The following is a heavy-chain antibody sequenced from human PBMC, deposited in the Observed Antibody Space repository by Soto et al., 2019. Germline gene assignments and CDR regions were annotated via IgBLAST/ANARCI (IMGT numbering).Heavy chain of an antibody. CDR3: ARDVSPGSSSWYFDAFDI. D-gene: IGHD6-13*01. Sequence: QLVESGGGLVQPGGSLRLSCAASGFTFSNYWMTWVRQAPGKGLEWVANIKRDGSGGSYLDSVRGRFTVSRDNARNSLYLQMNSLRAEDTALYYCARDVSPGSSSWYFDAFDIWGQGTMVTVSS. J-gene: IGHJ3*02. CDR2: IKRDGSGG. V-gene: IGHV3-7*01. CDR1: GFTFSNYW.